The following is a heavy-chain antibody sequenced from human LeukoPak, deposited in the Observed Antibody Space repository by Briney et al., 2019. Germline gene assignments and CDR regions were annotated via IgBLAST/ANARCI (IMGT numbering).Heavy chain of an antibody. Sequence: GGSLRLSCAASGFTFSSYEMNWVRQAPGKGLEWVSYISSSGSTIYYADSVKGRFTISRDNVKNSLYLQMNSLRAEDTAVYYCARGSVDTAMAGDYWGQGTLVTVSS. J-gene: IGHJ4*02. CDR1: GFTFSSYE. V-gene: IGHV3-48*03. CDR3: ARGSVDTAMAGDY. D-gene: IGHD5-18*01. CDR2: ISSSGSTI.